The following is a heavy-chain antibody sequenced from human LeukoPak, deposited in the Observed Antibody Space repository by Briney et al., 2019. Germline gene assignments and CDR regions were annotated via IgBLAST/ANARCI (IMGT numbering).Heavy chain of an antibody. J-gene: IGHJ4*02. V-gene: IGHV3-23*01. D-gene: IGHD3-3*01. Sequence: GGSLRLSCAASGFTFSSYAMSWVPQAPGKGLEGVSAISGSGGSTYYADSVKGRFTISRDNSKNTLYLQMNSLRAEDTAVYYCAKDLNTIFGVVIMYYFDYWGQGTLVTVSS. CDR3: AKDLNTIFGVVIMYYFDY. CDR1: GFTFSSYA. CDR2: ISGSGGST.